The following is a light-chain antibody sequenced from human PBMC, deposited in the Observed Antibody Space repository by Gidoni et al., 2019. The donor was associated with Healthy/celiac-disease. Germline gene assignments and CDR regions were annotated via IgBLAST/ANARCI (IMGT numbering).Light chain of an antibody. J-gene: IGKJ2*01. CDR3: QQFNSYPLAYT. CDR1: QGISSA. V-gene: IGKV1-13*02. Sequence: AIQLTQSPSSLSASVGDRVTITCRASQGISSALAWYQQKPGKAPKLLIYDASSLESGVPSRFSGSGSGTDFTLTISSLQPEDFATYYCQQFNSYPLAYTFXQXTKLEIK. CDR2: DAS.